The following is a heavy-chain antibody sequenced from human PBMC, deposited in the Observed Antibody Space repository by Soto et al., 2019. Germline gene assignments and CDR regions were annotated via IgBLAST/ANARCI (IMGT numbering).Heavy chain of an antibody. CDR1: GFTFTDYS. V-gene: IGHV3-74*01. Sequence: GGSLRLSCEASGFTFTDYSLHWVRQAPGKGLVWVSRIKSDAITTNYADSVKGRFTISRDNAKNTLYLQMNSLRAEDTAVYYCARDDSSGYYYYGMDVWGQGTTVTVSS. J-gene: IGHJ6*02. CDR3: ARDDSSGYYYYGMDV. D-gene: IGHD3-22*01. CDR2: IKSDAITT.